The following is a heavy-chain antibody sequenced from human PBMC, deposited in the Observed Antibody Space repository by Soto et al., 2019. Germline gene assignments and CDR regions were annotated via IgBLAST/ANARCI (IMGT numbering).Heavy chain of an antibody. J-gene: IGHJ6*02. CDR3: AREVSHGYVLRGMDV. D-gene: IGHD5-18*01. CDR1: KFTITSYW. V-gene: IGHV3-74*01. Sequence: EVQLVESGGGLVQPGGSVRLSCAASKFTITSYWMHWVRQAPGKGLVWVSRINSDGSSISYADAVKGRFTISRDNAKNTRYLQMNSLSVEDTAVYYCAREVSHGYVLRGMDVWGQGTTVTVFS. CDR2: INSDGSSI.